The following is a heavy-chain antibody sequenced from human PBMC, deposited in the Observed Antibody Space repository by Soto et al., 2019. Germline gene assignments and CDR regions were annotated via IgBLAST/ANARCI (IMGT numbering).Heavy chain of an antibody. V-gene: IGHV2-5*02. CDR2: IYWDNDK. CDR1: GFSPSTSGVA. CDR3: AHSLQYLKRARYIGHFDY. Sequence: QITLKESGPKLVKPTQTLTLTCTFSGFSPSTSGVAVGWIRQPPGKALEWLGHIYWDNDKRYSPSLKSRLTTTEDTAKNQAVLTMPNMDPVDTATYYCAHSLQYLKRARYIGHFDYWGQGTLVTVSS. D-gene: IGHD2-2*02. J-gene: IGHJ4*02.